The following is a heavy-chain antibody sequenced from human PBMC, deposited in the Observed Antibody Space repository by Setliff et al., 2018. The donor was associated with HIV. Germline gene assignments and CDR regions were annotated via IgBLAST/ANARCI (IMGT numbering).Heavy chain of an antibody. CDR3: ARDPGGYDSSGFDAFDI. J-gene: IGHJ3*02. D-gene: IGHD3-22*01. Sequence: ASVKVSCKASGGTFSSYAISWVRQAPGQGLEWMGGIIPIFGTANYAQKFQGRVTITADESTSTAYMELSSLRSEDTAVYYCARDPGGYDSSGFDAFDIWGQGTRVTVSS. CDR1: GGTFSSYA. CDR2: IIPIFGTA. V-gene: IGHV1-69*13.